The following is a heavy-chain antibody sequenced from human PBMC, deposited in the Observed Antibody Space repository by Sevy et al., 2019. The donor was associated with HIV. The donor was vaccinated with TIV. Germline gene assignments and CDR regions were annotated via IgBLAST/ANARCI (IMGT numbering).Heavy chain of an antibody. CDR1: GGSISSYS. CDR3: ARFDYGDYVGYFDY. CDR2: IYNSGNT. V-gene: IGHV4-59*13. Sequence: SETLSLTCTFSGGSISSYSWSWIRQPPGQGLEWIGYIYNSGNTNSKTSLKSRVTMSVDTSKNQFSLNLRSVTAADTAVYYCARFDYGDYVGYFDYWGQGTLVTVSS. D-gene: IGHD4-17*01. J-gene: IGHJ4*02.